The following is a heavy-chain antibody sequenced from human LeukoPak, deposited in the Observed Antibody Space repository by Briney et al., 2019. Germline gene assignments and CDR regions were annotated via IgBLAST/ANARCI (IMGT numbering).Heavy chain of an antibody. V-gene: IGHV3-30*18. CDR3: AKGENYGDYRLGY. Sequence: QPGGSLRLSCAASGFTFSSYGMHWVRQAPGKGLEWVAVISYDGSNKYYADSVKGRFTISRDNSKNTLYLQMNSLRAEDTAVYYCAKGENYGDYRLGYWGQGTLVTVSS. D-gene: IGHD4-17*01. CDR2: ISYDGSNK. CDR1: GFTFSSYG. J-gene: IGHJ4*02.